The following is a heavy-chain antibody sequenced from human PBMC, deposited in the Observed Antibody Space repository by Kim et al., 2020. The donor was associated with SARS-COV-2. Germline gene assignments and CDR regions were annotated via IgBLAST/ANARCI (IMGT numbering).Heavy chain of an antibody. CDR1: GYTFTGYY. V-gene: IGHV1-2*05. Sequence: ASVKVSCKASGYTFTGYYIHWVRQAPGPGLEWMGRNNPNSGGTNYAQKSQGRVTMTRDTSISTAYMEVTSLTSDDTVAYYCSRGTTTTVITPGYNGMDVW. J-gene: IGHJ6*01. D-gene: IGHD4-17*01. CDR3: SRGTTTTVITPGYNGMDV. CDR2: NNPNSGGT.